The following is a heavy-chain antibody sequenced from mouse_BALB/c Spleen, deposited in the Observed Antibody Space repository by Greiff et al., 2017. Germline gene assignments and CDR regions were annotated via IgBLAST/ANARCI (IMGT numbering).Heavy chain of an antibody. V-gene: IGHV5-6-5*01. CDR2: ISSGGST. D-gene: IGHD1-2*01. CDR1: GFTFSSYA. Sequence: EVQRVESGGGLVKPGGSLKLSCAASGFTFSSYAMSWVRQTPEKRLEWVASISSGGSTYYPDSVKGRFTISRDNARNILYLQMSSLRSEDTAMYYCARGSYYGYYYAMDYWGQGTSVTVSS. CDR3: ARGSYYGYYYAMDY. J-gene: IGHJ4*01.